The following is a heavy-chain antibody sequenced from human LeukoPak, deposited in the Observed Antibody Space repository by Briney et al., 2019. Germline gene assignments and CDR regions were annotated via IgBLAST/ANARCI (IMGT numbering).Heavy chain of an antibody. J-gene: IGHJ5*02. CDR2: ISGSGGST. CDR3: ARSGTYGSGTWFDP. D-gene: IGHD3-10*01. Sequence: PGGSLRLFCAASGFTFSSYAMSWVRQAPGKGLEWVSAISGSGGSTYYADSVKGRFTISRDNSKNTLYLQMNSLRAEDTAVYYCARSGTYGSGTWFDPWGQGTLVTVSS. V-gene: IGHV3-23*01. CDR1: GFTFSSYA.